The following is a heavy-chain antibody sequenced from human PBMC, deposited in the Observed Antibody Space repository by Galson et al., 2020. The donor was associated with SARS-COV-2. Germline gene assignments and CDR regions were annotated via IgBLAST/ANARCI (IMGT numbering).Heavy chain of an antibody. J-gene: IGHJ6*02. V-gene: IGHV3-30*18. CDR1: GFVFHIYG. CDR3: AKDLRAVTELLMDHFSNYGMDV. CDR2: TSHAGNNK. D-gene: IGHD3-10*01. Sequence: GESLKISCAASGFVFHIYGLHWVRHAPGKGLEWVTLTSHAGNNKFYADSVQGRFTISRDNSKNTVFLEMRGLRVEDTALYYWAKDLRAVTELLMDHFSNYGMDVWGQGTTVTVYS.